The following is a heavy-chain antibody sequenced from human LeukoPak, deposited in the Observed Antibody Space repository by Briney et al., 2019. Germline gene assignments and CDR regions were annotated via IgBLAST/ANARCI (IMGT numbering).Heavy chain of an antibody. CDR2: IYTSGST. CDR3: ARATVVVTNSGFDY. CDR1: GGSISSHY. J-gene: IGHJ4*02. D-gene: IGHD2-15*01. V-gene: IGHV4-4*07. Sequence: SETLSLTCTVSGGSISSHYWSWIRQPAGKGLEWIGRIYTSGSTNYNPSLKSRVTMSVDTSKNQFSLKLSSVTAADTAVYYCARATVVVTNSGFDYWGQGTLVTVSS.